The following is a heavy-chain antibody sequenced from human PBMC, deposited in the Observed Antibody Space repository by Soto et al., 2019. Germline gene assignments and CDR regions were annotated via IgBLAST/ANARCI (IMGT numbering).Heavy chain of an antibody. D-gene: IGHD3-3*01. Sequence: EVQLVESGGGLVKPGGSLRLSCTASGFTFRTYSMTWVRQAPGKGLEWVSSIHGSGTFIYYADSVKGRFTISRDDAKNSLYLQMNSLRAEDTAVYYCARAIRGGVIRDWGQGTLVTVSS. CDR3: ARAIRGGVIRD. J-gene: IGHJ4*02. CDR1: GFTFRTYS. CDR2: IHGSGTFI. V-gene: IGHV3-21*01.